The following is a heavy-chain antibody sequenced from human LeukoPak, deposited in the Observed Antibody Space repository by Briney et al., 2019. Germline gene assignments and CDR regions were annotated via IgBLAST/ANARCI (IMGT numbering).Heavy chain of an antibody. J-gene: IGHJ4*02. V-gene: IGHV3-33*01. CDR3: ARDYCRSTSCLCAY. CDR2: IWNDGSNK. D-gene: IGHD2-2*01. CDR1: GFTFSSYG. Sequence: GGSLRLSCAASGFTFSSYGMHWVRQAPGKGLEWVAVIWNDGSNKYYVDSVKGRFTISRDNSKNTLYLQMNSLRTEDTAVYYCARDYCRSTSCLCAYWGQGTLVTVSS.